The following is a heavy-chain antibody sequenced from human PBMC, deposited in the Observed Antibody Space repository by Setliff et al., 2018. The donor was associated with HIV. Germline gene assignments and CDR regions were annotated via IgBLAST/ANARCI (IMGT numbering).Heavy chain of an antibody. Sequence: GSGPTLVNPTQTLTLTCTFSGLSLSTSGVGVGWIRQSPGKALEWLAFIYWNNNKHYSTSLKSRLTVTKDTSKNRVVFTMTNMDPVDTAPYSCAYSGRQLRGPYFDFWGQGTPVTVSS. J-gene: IGHJ4*02. CDR1: GLSLSTSGVG. V-gene: IGHV2-5*01. D-gene: IGHD1-1*01. CDR3: AYSGRQLRGPYFDF. CDR2: IYWNNNK.